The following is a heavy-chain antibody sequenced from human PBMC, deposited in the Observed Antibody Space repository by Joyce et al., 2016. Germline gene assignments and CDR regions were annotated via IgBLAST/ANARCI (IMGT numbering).Heavy chain of an antibody. D-gene: IGHD3-22*01. J-gene: IGHJ4*02. CDR1: GHTFSHYY. CDR2: IKNKADGYTT. V-gene: IGHV3-72*01. Sequence: EVQLVESGGGLVQPGGSLRLSCAASGHTFSHYYINWVRQAPGKGLEWVGRIKNKADGYTTEYAASVKGRFTISRDDSKSSLYLQMNSLKSEDTAFYYCATEGDSSGPDFDRWGQGTLVTVSS. CDR3: ATEGDSSGPDFDR.